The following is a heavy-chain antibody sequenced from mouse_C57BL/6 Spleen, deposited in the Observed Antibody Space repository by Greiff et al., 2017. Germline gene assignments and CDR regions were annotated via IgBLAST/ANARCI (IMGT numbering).Heavy chain of an antibody. J-gene: IGHJ4*01. Sequence: EVQGVESGGDLVKPGGSLKLSCAASGFTFSSYGMSWVRQTPDKRLEWVATISSGGSYTYYPDSVKGRFTISRDNAKNTLYLQMSSLKSEDTAMYYCARHNSPHYDYDVGYAMDYWSQGTSVTVSS. CDR3: ARHNSPHYDYDVGYAMDY. CDR2: ISSGGSYT. D-gene: IGHD2-4*01. CDR1: GFTFSSYG. V-gene: IGHV5-6*01.